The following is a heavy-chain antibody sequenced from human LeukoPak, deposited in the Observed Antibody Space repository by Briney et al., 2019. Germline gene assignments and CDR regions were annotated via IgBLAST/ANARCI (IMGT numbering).Heavy chain of an antibody. J-gene: IGHJ4*02. CDR2: IYTSGST. Sequence: TSETLSLTCTVSGGSISSYYWSWTRQPAGKGLEWIGRIYTSGSTNYNPSLKSRVTISVDKSKNQFSLKLSSVTAADTAVYYCAGSQWLAYFDYWGQGTLVTVSS. CDR3: AGSQWLAYFDY. CDR1: GGSISSYY. D-gene: IGHD6-19*01. V-gene: IGHV4-4*07.